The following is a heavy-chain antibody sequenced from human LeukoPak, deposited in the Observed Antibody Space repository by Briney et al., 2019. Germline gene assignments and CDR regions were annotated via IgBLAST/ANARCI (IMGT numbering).Heavy chain of an antibody. D-gene: IGHD3-10*02. J-gene: IGHJ6*04. CDR1: GFTFSSNW. CDR2: IRQDGAEK. Sequence: GGSLRLSCAASGFTFSSNWMSWVRQAPGKGLEWVANIRQDGAEKYYVDSVKGRFTISRDNAKNSLYLQMNSLRAEDTAVYYCAELGITMIGGVWGKGTTVTISS. V-gene: IGHV3-7*01. CDR3: AELGITMIGGV.